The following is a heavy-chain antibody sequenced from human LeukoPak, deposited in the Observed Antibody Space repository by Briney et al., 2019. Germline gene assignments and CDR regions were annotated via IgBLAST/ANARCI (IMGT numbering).Heavy chain of an antibody. V-gene: IGHV1-46*01. D-gene: IGHD1-7*01. Sequence: GASVKVSCKASGYTFTSYYMHWVRQAPGQGLEWMGIINPSGGSTSYAQKFQGRVTMTRDTSISTAYMELSRLRSDDTAVYYCARDLDWNYRFDPWGQGTLVTVSS. J-gene: IGHJ5*02. CDR1: GYTFTSYY. CDR3: ARDLDWNYRFDP. CDR2: INPSGGST.